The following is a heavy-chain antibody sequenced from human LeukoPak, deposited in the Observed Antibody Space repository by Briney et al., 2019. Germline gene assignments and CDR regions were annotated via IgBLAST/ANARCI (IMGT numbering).Heavy chain of an antibody. D-gene: IGHD3-22*01. CDR3: AREGVYYYGPFDP. CDR1: GDSISGNFYF. CDR2: IYDSGAA. Sequence: SQTLSLTCTVSGDSISGNFYFWSWIRQTAGKGLEWIGRIYDSGAASYNPSLKSRVTISVDTSKNQYFLKLKSVTAADTAVYYCAREGVYYYGPFDPWGQGTRVLVSS. J-gene: IGHJ5*02. V-gene: IGHV4-61*02.